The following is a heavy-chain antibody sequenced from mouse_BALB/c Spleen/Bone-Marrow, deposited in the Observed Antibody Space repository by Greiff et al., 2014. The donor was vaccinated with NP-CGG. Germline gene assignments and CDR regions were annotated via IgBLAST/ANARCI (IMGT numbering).Heavy chain of an antibody. CDR2: LWADGST. D-gene: IGHD1-2*01. CDR3: ARITTATGAMDY. V-gene: IGHV2-9*02. J-gene: IGHJ4*01. Sequence: QVQLKQSGPGLVALSQSLSITCTVSGFSLTTYGVHWVRQPPGKGLEWLGVLWADGSTNYNSALMSRLSISKDNSKSQVFLKMNSLQTDDTAMYYCARITTATGAMDYWGQGTSVTVSS. CDR1: GFSLTTYG.